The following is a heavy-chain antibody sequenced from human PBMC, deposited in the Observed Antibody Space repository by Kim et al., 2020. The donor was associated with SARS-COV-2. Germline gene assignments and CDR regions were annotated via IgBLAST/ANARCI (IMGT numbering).Heavy chain of an antibody. CDR2: INPSGTGR. CDR3: ATDLPTGYGSSAY. V-gene: IGHV1-46*01. D-gene: IGHD5-12*01. Sequence: ASVKVSCKASGNTFTNNYMHWVRQAPGQGLEWMGVINPSGTGRVYAQKFQGRLTITRDTSTSTVYLELSSLGSEDTAVYYCATDLPTGYGSSAYWGQGTLATVSP. CDR1: GNTFTNNY. J-gene: IGHJ4*02.